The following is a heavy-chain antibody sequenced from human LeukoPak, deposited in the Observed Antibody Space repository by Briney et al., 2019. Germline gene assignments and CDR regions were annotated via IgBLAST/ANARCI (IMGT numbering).Heavy chain of an antibody. V-gene: IGHV3-48*01. J-gene: IGHJ4*02. CDR1: GFTFSNFG. D-gene: IGHD6-19*01. Sequence: GGSLRLSCAASGFTFSNFGMNWVRQAPGKGLEWVSYISSSSSTKKYADSVKGRFTISRDNAKSSLYLQMNSLRAEDTAVYYCARLKLGWYSSGWYIDYWGQGTLVTVSS. CDR2: ISSSSSTK. CDR3: ARLKLGWYSSGWYIDY.